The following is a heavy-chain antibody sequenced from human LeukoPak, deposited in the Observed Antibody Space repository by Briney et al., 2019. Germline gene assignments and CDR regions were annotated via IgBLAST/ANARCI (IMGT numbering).Heavy chain of an antibody. CDR1: AFTFSSYG. J-gene: IGHJ4*02. CDR2: IGNSGGPT. V-gene: IGHV3-23*01. Sequence: GGSLRLSCVASAFTFSSYGMSWVRQAPGKGLEWVSTIGNSGGPTYYADSVKGQFTISRDNSKNTLYLQMNSLRAEDTAVYYCAKSGPNYFHYWGQGTLVTVSS. CDR3: AKSGPNYFHY.